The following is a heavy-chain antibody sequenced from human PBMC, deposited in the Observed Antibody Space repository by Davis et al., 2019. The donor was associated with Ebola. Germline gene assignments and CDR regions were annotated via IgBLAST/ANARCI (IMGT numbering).Heavy chain of an antibody. CDR1: GYTFTSYD. Sequence: AASVKVSCKASGYTFTSYDINWVRQATGQGLEWMGWMNPNSGNTGYAQKFQGRVTMARNTSISTAYMELSSLTSEDTAVYYCARGRTSRNWFDPWGQGTLVTVSS. CDR3: ARGRTSRNWFDP. J-gene: IGHJ5*02. V-gene: IGHV1-8*01. CDR2: MNPNSGNT.